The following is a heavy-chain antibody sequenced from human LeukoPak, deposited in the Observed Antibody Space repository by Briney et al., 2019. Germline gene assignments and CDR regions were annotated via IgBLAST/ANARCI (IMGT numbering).Heavy chain of an antibody. CDR3: AREGVWGIAAATYWYFDL. D-gene: IGHD6-13*01. Sequence: SETLSLTCAVYGGSFSGYYWSWIRQPPGKGLEWIGYIYHSGSTYYNPSLKSRVTISVDGSKNQFSLKLSSVTAADTAVYYCAREGVWGIAAATYWYFDLWGRGTLVTVSS. CDR2: IYHSGST. J-gene: IGHJ2*01. CDR1: GGSFSGYY. V-gene: IGHV4-34*01.